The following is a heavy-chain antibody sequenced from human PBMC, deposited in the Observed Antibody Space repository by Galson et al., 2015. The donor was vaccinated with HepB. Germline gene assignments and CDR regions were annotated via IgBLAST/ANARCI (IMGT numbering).Heavy chain of an antibody. V-gene: IGHV1-69*13. Sequence: SVKVSCKASGGTFSSYAISWVRQAPGQGLVWMGGIIPIFDTPHYAQKFQGRITITADESTSTAYMDLSSLRSEDTAMFYCARGPVIAALHIWGQGTMVTVSS. CDR2: IIPIFDTP. CDR3: ARGPVIAALHI. D-gene: IGHD3-22*01. CDR1: GGTFSSYA. J-gene: IGHJ3*02.